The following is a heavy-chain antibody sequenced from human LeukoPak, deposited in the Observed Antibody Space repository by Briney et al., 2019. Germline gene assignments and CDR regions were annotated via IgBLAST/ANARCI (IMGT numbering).Heavy chain of an antibody. CDR3: AKDPTAARPQYYFDY. Sequence: GGSLRLSCAASGFTFSNYAMTWVRQAPGKGLEWVSSISGSGGSTYYADSVRGRFTIFRDNSKNTLYLQMNSLRAEDTAVYYCAKDPTAARPQYYFDYWGQGTLVTVSS. CDR2: ISGSGGST. CDR1: GFTFSNYA. J-gene: IGHJ4*02. V-gene: IGHV3-23*01. D-gene: IGHD6-6*01.